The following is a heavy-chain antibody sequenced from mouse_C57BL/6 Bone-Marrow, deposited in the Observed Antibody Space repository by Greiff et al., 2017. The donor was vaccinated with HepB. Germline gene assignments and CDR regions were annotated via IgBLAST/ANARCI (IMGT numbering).Heavy chain of an antibody. CDR2: IYPGDGDT. D-gene: IGHD2-1*01. Sequence: QVQLKESGAELVKPGASVKISCKASGYAFSSYWMNWVKQRPGKGLEWIGQIYPGDGDTNYNGKFKGKATLTADKSSSTAYMQLSSLTSEDSAVYFCARELLAWFAYWGQGTLVTVSA. V-gene: IGHV1-80*01. CDR1: GYAFSSYW. J-gene: IGHJ3*01. CDR3: ARELLAWFAY.